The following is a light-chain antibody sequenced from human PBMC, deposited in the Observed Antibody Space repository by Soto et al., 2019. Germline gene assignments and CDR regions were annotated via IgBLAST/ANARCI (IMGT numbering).Light chain of an antibody. V-gene: IGKV1-17*01. Sequence: DIQMTQSPSSLSASVGDRVTITCRASQGIRTDLGWYQQKPGKAPKRLIYSASSLQSGVPSRFSGSGSWTEFTLTISSLQPEDFATYYCLQHNSYPRTFGQGTKVEIK. CDR1: QGIRTD. J-gene: IGKJ1*01. CDR3: LQHNSYPRT. CDR2: SAS.